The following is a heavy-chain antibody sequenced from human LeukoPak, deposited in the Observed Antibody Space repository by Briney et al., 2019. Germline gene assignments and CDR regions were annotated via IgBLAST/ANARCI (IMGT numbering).Heavy chain of an antibody. CDR1: GFTFSSYS. Sequence: GGSLRLSCAASGFTFSSYSMNWVRQAPGKGLEWVSSISSSSSYIYYADSVKGRFTISRDNAKNSLYLQMNSLRAEDTAVYYCARVEGYSSSWYGSSDYWGQGTLVTVSS. J-gene: IGHJ4*02. V-gene: IGHV3-21*01. D-gene: IGHD6-13*01. CDR3: ARVEGYSSSWYGSSDY. CDR2: ISSSSSYI.